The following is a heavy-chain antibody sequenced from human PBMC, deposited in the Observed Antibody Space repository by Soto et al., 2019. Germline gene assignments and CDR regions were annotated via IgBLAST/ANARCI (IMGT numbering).Heavy chain of an antibody. Sequence: LSRTCHLSCGSFHIAGYSWILMPQHPWKGMEGIVWTHYGARKYSKPSRKSRLTISIDTSKTQSALKLSAESAADTAGYYCTRVQTLCGILNGFDYWGQGTLVTVSS. CDR3: TRVQTLCGILNGFDY. J-gene: IGHJ4*02. CDR2: THYGARK. CDR1: CGSFHIAGYS. D-gene: IGHD2-21*01. V-gene: IGHV4-31*03.